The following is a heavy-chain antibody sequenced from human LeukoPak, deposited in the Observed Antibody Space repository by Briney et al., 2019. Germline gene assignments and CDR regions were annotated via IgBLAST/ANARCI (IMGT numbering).Heavy chain of an antibody. CDR3: ASQSVGAARYFDS. V-gene: IGHV4-34*01. Sequence: SETLSLTCAVYGGSFSGYYWSWIRQPPGKGLEWIGEINHSGSTNYNPSLKSRVTISVDTSKNQFSLKLSSVTAADTAVYYCASQSVGAARYFDSWGQGTLVTVSS. CDR2: INHSGST. CDR1: GGSFSGYY. D-gene: IGHD6-6*01. J-gene: IGHJ4*02.